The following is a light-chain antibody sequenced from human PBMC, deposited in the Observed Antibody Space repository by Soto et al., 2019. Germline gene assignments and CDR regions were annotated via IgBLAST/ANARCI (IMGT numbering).Light chain of an antibody. CDR3: HQYNYYRPT. V-gene: IGKV1-5*01. CDR2: DAS. Sequence: DIQVTQSPSTLSASVVDRFTSTFLASQPISTWLAWYQEKPGKAPKLLIYDASSLEGGVPSRFSGSGSGTEFTLTISSLQPDDFATYYCHQYNYYRPTFGQGTKVDIK. J-gene: IGKJ1*01. CDR1: QPISTW.